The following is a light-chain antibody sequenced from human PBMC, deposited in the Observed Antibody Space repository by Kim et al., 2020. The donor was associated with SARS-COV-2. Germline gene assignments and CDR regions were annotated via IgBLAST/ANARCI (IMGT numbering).Light chain of an antibody. Sequence: EIVMTQSTATLSVSPGERVTLSCRASQTVDSNLAWYQQKPGQAPRLLIYGASTRATDIPARFSGSGSGTEFTLIISSLQSEDFAVYYCQQYSHWPPYTFGPGTKLEI. CDR3: QQYSHWPPYT. CDR1: QTVDSN. V-gene: IGKV3-15*01. CDR2: GAS. J-gene: IGKJ2*01.